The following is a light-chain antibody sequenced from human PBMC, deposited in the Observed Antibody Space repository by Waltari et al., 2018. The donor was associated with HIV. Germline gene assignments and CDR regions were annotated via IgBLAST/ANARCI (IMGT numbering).Light chain of an antibody. CDR3: AAWDDSLNGYV. CDR2: YDD. Sequence: QSVLTQPPSVSEAPRQRVTISCSGSSSNIGNNAVSWYPQLPGKAPKLLIFYDDLLPSGVSDRFSGSKSGTSASLAISGLQSEDEADYYCAAWDDSLNGYVFGTGTQVTV. V-gene: IGLV1-36*01. CDR1: SSNIGNNA. J-gene: IGLJ1*01.